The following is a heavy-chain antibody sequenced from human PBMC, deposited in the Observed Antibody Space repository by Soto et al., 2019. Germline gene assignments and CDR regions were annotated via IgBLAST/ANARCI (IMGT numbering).Heavy chain of an antibody. CDR2: ISGSGGTT. J-gene: IGHJ4*02. CDR1: GFTFSRSA. CDR3: AMGLAAAGPFDY. Sequence: EVQLLGSGGGLVQPGGSLRLSCAASGFTFSRSAMSWVRQAPGKGLEWVSAISGSGGTTYYADSVKGRFTISGDNSRNTLYLLLNSLRAEDTAVYYCAMGLAAAGPFDYWGQGTLVTVSS. D-gene: IGHD6-13*01. V-gene: IGHV3-23*01.